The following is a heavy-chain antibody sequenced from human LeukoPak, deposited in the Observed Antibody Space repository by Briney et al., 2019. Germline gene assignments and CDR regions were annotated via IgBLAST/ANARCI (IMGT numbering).Heavy chain of an antibody. V-gene: IGHV4-59*11. CDR2: IYDSGTT. D-gene: IGHD6-19*01. J-gene: IGHJ3*02. CDR3: ARGISGWYNAFDT. CDR1: SGSISSHY. Sequence: SSETLSLTCTVSSGSISSHYWSWIRQPPGKGLEWVAYIYDSGTTNSNPSLTSRVTISVDTSKNQFSLRLTSVTAADTAVYYCARGISGWYNAFDTWGQGTMVTVSS.